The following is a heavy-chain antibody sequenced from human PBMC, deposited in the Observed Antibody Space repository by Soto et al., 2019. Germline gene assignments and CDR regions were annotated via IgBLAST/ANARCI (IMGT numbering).Heavy chain of an antibody. J-gene: IGHJ1*01. CDR1: GFTFSSYA. CDR2: ISGSGGST. V-gene: IGHV3-23*01. D-gene: IGHD3-22*01. Sequence: EVQLLESGGGLVQPGGSLRRSCAASGFTFSSYAMSWVRQAPGKGLEWVSAISGSGGSTYYADSVKGRFTISRDNSKNTLYLQMNSLRAEDTAVYYCARDYYDSSGYYRPPQYFQHWGQGTLVTVSS. CDR3: ARDYYDSSGYYRPPQYFQH.